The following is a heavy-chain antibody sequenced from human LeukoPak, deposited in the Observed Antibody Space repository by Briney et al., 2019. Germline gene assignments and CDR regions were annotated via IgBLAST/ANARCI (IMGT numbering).Heavy chain of an antibody. CDR2: IYYSGST. V-gene: IGHV4-59*01. CDR3: ARGNIAAFDY. J-gene: IGHJ4*02. Sequence: PSETLSLTCTVSGGSISSYYWSWIRQPPGKGLEWIGYIYYSGSTNCNPSLKSRVTISVDTSKNQFSLKLSSVTAADTAVYYCARGNIAAFDYWGQGTLVTVSS. D-gene: IGHD6-13*01. CDR1: GGSISSYY.